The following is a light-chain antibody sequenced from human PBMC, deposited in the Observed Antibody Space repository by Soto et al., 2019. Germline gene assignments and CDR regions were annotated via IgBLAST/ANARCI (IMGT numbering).Light chain of an antibody. CDR3: SSYTGSNTLYV. CDR1: SSAIGAYDY. V-gene: IGLV2-14*01. CDR2: EVT. J-gene: IGLJ1*01. Sequence: QSVLAQPASVSGSPGQSITISCTGTSSAIGAYDYVSWYQQHPGKAPKLMIYEVTNRPSGVSSRFSASKSGDTASLTISGLQAEDEADYYRSSYTGSNTLYVFGTGTKVTVL.